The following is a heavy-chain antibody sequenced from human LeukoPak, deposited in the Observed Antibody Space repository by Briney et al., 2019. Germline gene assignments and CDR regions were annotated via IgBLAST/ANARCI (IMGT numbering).Heavy chain of an antibody. CDR1: GYTFTSYG. D-gene: IGHD3-3*01. J-gene: IGHJ6*02. V-gene: IGHV1-18*01. CDR3: ARGAYDFWSGYILSYYYYGMDV. Sequence: GASVKVSCKASGYTFTSYGISWVRQAPGQGLEWMGWISAYNGNTNYAQKLQGRVTMTTDTSTSTAYVELRSLRSDDTAVYYCARGAYDFWSGYILSYYYYGMDVWGQGTTVTVSS. CDR2: ISAYNGNT.